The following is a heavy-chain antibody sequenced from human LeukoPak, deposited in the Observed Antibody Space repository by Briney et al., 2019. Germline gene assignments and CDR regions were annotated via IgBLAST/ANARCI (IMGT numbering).Heavy chain of an antibody. CDR2: ISVGGGST. J-gene: IGHJ5*02. Sequence: PGGSLRLSCAASGFTFSINAMSWVRQAPGKGLEWVSGISVGGGSTFYADSVKGRFTISRGNSKNTLYLQMNSLRGEDTAVYYCAKTGSTVTTLNWFDPWGQGTLVTVSS. V-gene: IGHV3-23*01. D-gene: IGHD4-17*01. CDR3: AKTGSTVTTLNWFDP. CDR1: GFTFSINA.